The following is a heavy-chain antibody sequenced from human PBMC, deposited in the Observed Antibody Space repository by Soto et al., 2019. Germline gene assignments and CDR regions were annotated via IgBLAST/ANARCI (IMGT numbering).Heavy chain of an antibody. D-gene: IGHD2-2*01. CDR2: MNPNSGNT. Sequence: ASVKVSCKASGYTFTSYDINWVRQATGQGLEWMGWMNPNSGNTGYAQKFQGWVTMTRDTSISTAYMELSRLRSDDTAVYYCARDRSRYCSSTSCYAGIQSNWFDPWGQGTLVTVSS. CDR1: GYTFTSYD. CDR3: ARDRSRYCSSTSCYAGIQSNWFDP. V-gene: IGHV1-8*01. J-gene: IGHJ5*02.